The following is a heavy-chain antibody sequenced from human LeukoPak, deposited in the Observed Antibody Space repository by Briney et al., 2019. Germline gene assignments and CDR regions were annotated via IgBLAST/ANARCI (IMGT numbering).Heavy chain of an antibody. CDR3: ARLVTTAAGPEGGWFDP. J-gene: IGHJ5*02. Sequence: SQTLSLTGTMSGGSISSYYWTWIRQPPGKGLEWIGYVYHSGSTNYNPSLKSRVTISVDKSKNQFSLKLSSVTAADTAVYYCARLVTTAAGPEGGWFDPWGQGTLVTVSS. CDR1: GGSISSYY. D-gene: IGHD6-13*01. V-gene: IGHV4-59*12. CDR2: VYHSGST.